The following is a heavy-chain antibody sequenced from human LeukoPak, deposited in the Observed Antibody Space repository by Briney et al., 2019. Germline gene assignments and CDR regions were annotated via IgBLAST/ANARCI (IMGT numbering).Heavy chain of an antibody. V-gene: IGHV4-39*07. CDR3: ARGISSSPPGNFDY. D-gene: IGHD6-13*01. Sequence: SETLSLTCTVSGGSISSSSYYWGWIRQPPGKGLEWIGNIYYSGRTYCSTSLKSRVTISVDTSKNQFSLKLSSVTAADTAEYYCARGISSSPPGNFDYWGQGTLVTVSS. CDR1: GGSISSSSYY. J-gene: IGHJ4*02. CDR2: IYYSGRT.